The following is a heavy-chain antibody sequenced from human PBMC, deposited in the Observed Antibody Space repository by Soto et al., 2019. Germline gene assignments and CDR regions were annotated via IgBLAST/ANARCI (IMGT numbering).Heavy chain of an antibody. CDR2: IWYDGSNK. Sequence: GGSLRLSCAASGFTFSSYGMHWVRQAPGKGLEWVAVIWYDGSNKYYADSVKGRFTISRDNSKNTLYLQMNSLRAEDTAVYYCARDGQRLLWFGDPPYYYYMDVWGKGTTVTVSS. CDR1: GFTFSSYG. D-gene: IGHD3-10*01. V-gene: IGHV3-33*01. CDR3: ARDGQRLLWFGDPPYYYYMDV. J-gene: IGHJ6*03.